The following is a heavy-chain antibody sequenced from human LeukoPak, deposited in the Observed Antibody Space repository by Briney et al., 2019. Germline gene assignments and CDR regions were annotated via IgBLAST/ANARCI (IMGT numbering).Heavy chain of an antibody. V-gene: IGHV1-2*02. CDR1: GYTFTDYY. D-gene: IGHD2-2*01. Sequence: ASVKVSCKASGYTFTDYYMHWVRQAPGQGPEWMGWINPSTGGTNYVQKFQGRVTMSRDTSISTAYMELSWLRSDDTAVYYCARDRIESAAVYTDSWGQGTLVTVSS. CDR2: INPSTGGT. CDR3: ARDRIESAAVYTDS. J-gene: IGHJ4*02.